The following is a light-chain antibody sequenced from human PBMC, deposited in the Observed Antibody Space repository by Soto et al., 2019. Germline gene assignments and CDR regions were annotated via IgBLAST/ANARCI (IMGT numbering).Light chain of an antibody. J-gene: IGLJ2*01. V-gene: IGLV2-14*01. CDR1: SSDVGGYNY. Sequence: QSVLTQPASVSGSPGQSITISCTGTSSDVGGYNYVSWYQQHPGKVPKLIIYDVSNRPSGVSNRFSGSKSGNTASLTISGLQAEDEAAYYCSSYTSSSTLVVFGGGTKLTVL. CDR3: SSYTSSSTLVV. CDR2: DVS.